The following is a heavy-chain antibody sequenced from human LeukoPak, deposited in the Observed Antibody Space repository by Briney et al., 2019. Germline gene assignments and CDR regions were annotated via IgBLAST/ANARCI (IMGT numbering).Heavy chain of an antibody. Sequence: GGSLRLSCAASGFIFSSYGMHWVRQAPGKGLEWVAVISYVGSDKYYTDSVKGRFTISRDNAKKSLYLQMNSLRDEDTAVYYCARDRGGNEAFDYWGQGTLVTVSS. CDR1: GFIFSSYG. CDR2: ISYVGSDK. J-gene: IGHJ4*02. V-gene: IGHV3-30*03. CDR3: ARDRGGNEAFDY. D-gene: IGHD4-23*01.